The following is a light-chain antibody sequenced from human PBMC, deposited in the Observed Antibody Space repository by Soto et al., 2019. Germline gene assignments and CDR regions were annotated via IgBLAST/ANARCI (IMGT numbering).Light chain of an antibody. J-gene: IGLJ3*02. CDR2: DVT. CDR1: TRDVGAYNY. V-gene: IGLV2-14*03. Sequence: QSALTQPGSVSGSLGQSITISCTGTTRDVGAYNYVSWYQQHPGKAPQLVIYDVTNRPSGVSNRFSGSKSGNTASLTISGLQAEDEGDYYCSSYTSSSTLVFGGGTKLTVL. CDR3: SSYTSSSTLV.